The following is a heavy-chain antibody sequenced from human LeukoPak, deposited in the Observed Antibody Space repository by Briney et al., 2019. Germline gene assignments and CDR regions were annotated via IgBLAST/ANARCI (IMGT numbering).Heavy chain of an antibody. D-gene: IGHD4-23*01. J-gene: IGHJ6*03. Sequence: GASVKVSCKASGYTFTSYGISWVRQAPGQGLEWMGWISAYNGNTNYAQKLQGRVTMTTDTSTSTAYMELRSLRSDDTAVYYCARVVGASGNGPYYYMDVWGKGTTVTVSS. CDR1: GYTFTSYG. CDR3: ARVVGASGNGPYYYMDV. CDR2: ISAYNGNT. V-gene: IGHV1-18*01.